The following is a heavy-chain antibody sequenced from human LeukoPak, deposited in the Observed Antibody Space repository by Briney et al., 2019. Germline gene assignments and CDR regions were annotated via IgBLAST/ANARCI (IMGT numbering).Heavy chain of an antibody. D-gene: IGHD5-12*01. CDR3: ATAYDSSGAFDI. J-gene: IGHJ3*02. CDR2: IIPIFGTA. Sequence: SVKVSCKASGGTFTSYAISWVRQAPGQGLEWMGGIIPIFGTANYAQKFQGRVTITADESTSTAYMELSSLRSEDTAVYYCATAYDSSGAFDIWGQGTMVTVSS. V-gene: IGHV1-69*13. CDR1: GGTFTSYA.